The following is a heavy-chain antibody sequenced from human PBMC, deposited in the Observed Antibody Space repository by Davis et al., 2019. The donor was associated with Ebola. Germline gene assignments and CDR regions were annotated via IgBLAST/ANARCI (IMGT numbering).Heavy chain of an antibody. J-gene: IGHJ6*02. CDR1: GFTFSNAW. V-gene: IGHV3-53*04. CDR2: IYSGGST. CDR3: AARYYYYGMDV. Sequence: GESLKISCAASGFTFSNAWMNWVRQAPGKGLEWVSVIYSGGSTYYADSVKGRFTISRHNSKNTLYLQMNSLRAEDTAVYYCAARYYYYGMDVWGQGTTVTVSS.